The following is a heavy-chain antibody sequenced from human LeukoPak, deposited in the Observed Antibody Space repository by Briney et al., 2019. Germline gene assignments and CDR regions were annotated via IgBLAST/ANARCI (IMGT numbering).Heavy chain of an antibody. Sequence: SETLSLTCTVSGGSINNYYWTWIRQPPGKGLEWIGYIYYSGSTNYNPSLKSRVTISVDTSKNQFSLKLSSVTAADTAVYYCANRLGIAAAGYWYFDLWGRGTLVTVSS. CDR2: IYYSGST. CDR1: GGSINNYY. J-gene: IGHJ2*01. V-gene: IGHV4-59*01. D-gene: IGHD6-13*01. CDR3: ANRLGIAAAGYWYFDL.